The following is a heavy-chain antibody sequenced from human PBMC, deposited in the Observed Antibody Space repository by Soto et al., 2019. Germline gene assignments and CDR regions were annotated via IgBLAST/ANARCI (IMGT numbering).Heavy chain of an antibody. V-gene: IGHV1-69*02. D-gene: IGHD7-27*01. CDR1: GGTFSSYT. CDR2: IIPILGIA. Sequence: ASVKVSCKASGGTFSSYTISWVRQAPGQGLEWMGRIIPILGIANYAQKFQGRVTITADKSTSTAYMELSSLRSEDTAVYYCARRSHKNWVDYWGQGTLVTVSS. J-gene: IGHJ4*02. CDR3: ARRSHKNWVDY.